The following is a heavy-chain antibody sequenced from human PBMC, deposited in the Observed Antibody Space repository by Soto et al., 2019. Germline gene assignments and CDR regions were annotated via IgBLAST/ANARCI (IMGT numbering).Heavy chain of an antibody. CDR1: GFTCSSYD. V-gene: IGHV3-23*01. J-gene: IGHJ3*02. CDR3: AKATATGGGAFDI. CDR2: ILVGGST. Sequence: PGGSLRLSCAASGFTCSSYDMSWVRQAPGKGLEWVSTILVGGSTHYPDSVKGRFTISRDNSKNTVFLQMNSLTAGDTAVYYCAKATATGGGAFDIRGQGTKVTVSS. D-gene: IGHD2-8*02.